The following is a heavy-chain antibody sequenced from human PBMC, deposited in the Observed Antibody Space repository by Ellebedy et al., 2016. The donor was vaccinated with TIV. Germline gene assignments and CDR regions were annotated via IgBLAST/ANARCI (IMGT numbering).Heavy chain of an antibody. CDR3: ARGPSSGYHIHYFDY. D-gene: IGHD3-22*01. V-gene: IGHV3-53*01. CDR1: GFTVSSNY. J-gene: IGHJ4*02. Sequence: GGSLRLSCAASGFTVSSNYMSWVRQAPGKGLEWVSVIYSGGSTYYADSVKGRFTISRDNSKNTLYLQMNSLRAEDTAVYYCARGPSSGYHIHYFDYWGQGTLVTVSS. CDR2: IYSGGST.